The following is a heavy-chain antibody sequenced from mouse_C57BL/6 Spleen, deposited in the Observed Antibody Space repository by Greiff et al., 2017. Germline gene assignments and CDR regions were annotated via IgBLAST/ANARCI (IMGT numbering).Heavy chain of an antibody. D-gene: IGHD1-1*01. J-gene: IGHJ1*03. V-gene: IGHV1-69*01. CDR1: GYTFTSYW. Sequence: VQLQQPGAELVMPGASVKLSCKASGYTFTSYWMHWVKQRPGQGLEWIGEIDPSDSYTNYNQKFKGKSTLTVDKSSSTAYMQLSSLTSEDSAVYYCARGDYGSGYWYFDVWGTGTTVTVSS. CDR2: IDPSDSYT. CDR3: ARGDYGSGYWYFDV.